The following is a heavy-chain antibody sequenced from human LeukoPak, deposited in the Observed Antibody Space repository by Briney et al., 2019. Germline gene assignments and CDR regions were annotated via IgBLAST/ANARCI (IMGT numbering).Heavy chain of an antibody. CDR3: AKWRIASAGHDAFDI. V-gene: IGHV3-23*01. Sequence: GGSLRLSCAASGFTFSNFLMTWVRQAPGKGPEWVSAISGSGGDTYYADSVKGRFTISRDNSRNTLYLQMNSLRAEDTAVYYCAKWRIASAGHDAFDIWGQGTMVTVSS. D-gene: IGHD6-13*01. CDR2: ISGSGGDT. CDR1: GFTFSNFL. J-gene: IGHJ3*02.